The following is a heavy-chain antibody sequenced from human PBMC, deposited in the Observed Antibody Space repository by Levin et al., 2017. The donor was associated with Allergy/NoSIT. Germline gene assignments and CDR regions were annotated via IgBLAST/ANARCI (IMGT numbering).Heavy chain of an antibody. J-gene: IGHJ4*02. Sequence: SQTLSLTCTVSGGSIRSSYWSWIRQPPGKGLEWIGYIYYSGSTNYNPSLKSRVTISVDTSKNQFSLKLSSVTAADTAVYYCATAGDYGDYAFDYWGQGTLVTVSS. CDR2: IYYSGST. V-gene: IGHV4-59*01. CDR3: ATAGDYGDYAFDY. D-gene: IGHD4-17*01. CDR1: GGSIRSSY.